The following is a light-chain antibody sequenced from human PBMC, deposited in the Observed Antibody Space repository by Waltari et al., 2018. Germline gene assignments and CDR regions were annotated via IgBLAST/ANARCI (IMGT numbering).Light chain of an antibody. Sequence: DIQMTQSPSSLSASLGYRVTITCRASQSISSYLNWYQQKPGKAPKLLIYAASSLQSGVPSRFSGSGSGTDFTLTISSLQPEDFATYYCQQSYSTPITFGQGTRLEIK. CDR3: QQSYSTPIT. J-gene: IGKJ5*01. V-gene: IGKV1-39*01. CDR1: QSISSY. CDR2: AAS.